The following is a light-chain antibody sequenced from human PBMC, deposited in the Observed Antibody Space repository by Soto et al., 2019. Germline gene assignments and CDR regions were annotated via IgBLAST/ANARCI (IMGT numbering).Light chain of an antibody. J-gene: IGKJ1*01. CDR3: QHYGSSPT. V-gene: IGKV3-20*01. CDR1: QSVSSSY. CDR2: GAS. Sequence: EIVLTQSPGTLSLSPGERATLSCRASQSVSSSYLAWYQQKPGQAPRLLIYGASSRATGIPDRFSGSGSGTNFPPTISRLEPEDFAVYYCQHYGSSPTFGQGTKVEIK.